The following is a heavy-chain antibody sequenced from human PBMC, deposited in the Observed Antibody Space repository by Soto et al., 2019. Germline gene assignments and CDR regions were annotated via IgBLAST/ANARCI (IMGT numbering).Heavy chain of an antibody. J-gene: IGHJ6*02. Sequence: QVPLVESGGGVVQPGGSLRLSCAASGFTFSTSGMHWVRQAPGKGLQWVAVIWFDGSNRYYEDSVKGRFTISRDNSKNTLYLQMNSLRAEDTAVYYCASSGRGDLTHMVNYFHYGLDVWGQGTTVSVSS. V-gene: IGHV3-33*01. CDR3: ASSGRGDLTHMVNYFHYGLDV. CDR2: IWFDGSNR. D-gene: IGHD5-18*01. CDR1: GFTFSTSG.